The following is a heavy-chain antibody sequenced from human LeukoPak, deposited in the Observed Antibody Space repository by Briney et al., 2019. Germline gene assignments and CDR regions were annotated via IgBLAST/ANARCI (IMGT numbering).Heavy chain of an antibody. CDR1: GFTFSSYW. J-gene: IGHJ3*01. CDR2: INQDGSEK. V-gene: IGHV3-7*01. CDR3: AGWSYWAFNV. Sequence: GGSLRLSCVASGFTFSSYWMSWVRQAPGKGLEWVANINQDGSEKYYVDSVKGRFTISRDNTKNSLYLQMNSLRVEDTAVYYCAGWSYWAFNVWGQGTMVTVSS. D-gene: IGHD3-10*01.